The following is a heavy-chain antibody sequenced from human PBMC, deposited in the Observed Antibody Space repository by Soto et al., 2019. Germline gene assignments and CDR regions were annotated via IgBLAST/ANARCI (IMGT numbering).Heavy chain of an antibody. CDR3: AKDRLGRVISAVDC. D-gene: IGHD3-16*02. J-gene: IGHJ4*02. Sequence: EVQLLESGGGLVQPGGSLRLSCAASGFTFSSYGMSWVRQAPGKGLEWVSKISGSDGRTYFADSVKGRFTISRDNAKNTLYLQMNSLRAEDTAVYYCAKDRLGRVISAVDCWGQGTLVTVSS. V-gene: IGHV3-23*01. CDR2: ISGSDGRT. CDR1: GFTFSSYG.